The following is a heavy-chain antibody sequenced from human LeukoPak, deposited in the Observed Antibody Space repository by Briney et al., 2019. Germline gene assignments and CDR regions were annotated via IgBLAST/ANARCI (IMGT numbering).Heavy chain of an antibody. CDR2: ISGSGGST. CDR1: GFTFSSYA. D-gene: IGHD2-15*01. J-gene: IGHJ5*02. V-gene: IGHV3-23*01. CDR3: MKAGYCSGGSCYNWFDP. Sequence: GGSLRLSCAASGFTFSSYAMSWVRQAPGKGLEWVSAISGSGGSTYYADSVKGRFTISRDNSRNTLYLQMNSLRAEDTAVYYCMKAGYCSGGSCYNWFDPWGQGTLVTVSS.